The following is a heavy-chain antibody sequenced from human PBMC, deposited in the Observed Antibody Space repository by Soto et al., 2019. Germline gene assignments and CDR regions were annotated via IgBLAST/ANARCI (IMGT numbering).Heavy chain of an antibody. V-gene: IGHV4-31*03. J-gene: IGHJ5*02. CDR1: GGSISRGGYY. CDR3: ARGGFGELLLGNWFDP. Sequence: QVQLQESGPGLVKPSQTLSLTCTVSGGSISRGGYYWSWIRQHPGKGLEWIGYIYYSGSTYYNPSLRSRVTISVDTSKNQFPLKLSSVTAPDTAVYYCARGGFGELLLGNWFDPWGQGTLVTVSS. CDR2: IYYSGST. D-gene: IGHD3-10*01.